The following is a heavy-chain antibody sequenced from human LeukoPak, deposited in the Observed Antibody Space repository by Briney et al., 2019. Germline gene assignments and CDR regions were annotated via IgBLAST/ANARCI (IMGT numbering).Heavy chain of an antibody. J-gene: IGHJ6*02. D-gene: IGHD2-2*01. CDR3: ARDYCSSTSCPFYYYYGMDV. CDR2: IYYSGST. CDR1: GGSISSGGYY. Sequence: PSQTLSLTCTVSGGSISSGGYYWSWIRQHPGKGLEWIGYIYYSGSTYYNPSLKGRVTISVDTSKNQFSLKLSSVTAADTAVYYCARDYCSSTSCPFYYYYGMDVWGQGTTVTVSS. V-gene: IGHV4-31*03.